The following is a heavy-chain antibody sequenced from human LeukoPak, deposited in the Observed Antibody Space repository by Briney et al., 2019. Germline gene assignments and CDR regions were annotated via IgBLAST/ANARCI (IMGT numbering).Heavy chain of an antibody. CDR2: IYHSGST. J-gene: IGHJ5*02. CDR1: GYSISSGYY. Sequence: SETLSLTCAVSGYSISSGYYWGWIWQPPGKGLEWIGSIYHSGSTYYNPSLKSRVTISVDTSKNQFSLKLSSVTAADTAVYYCARHPYDFWSGYKPFDPWGQGTLVTVSS. D-gene: IGHD3-3*01. CDR3: ARHPYDFWSGYKPFDP. V-gene: IGHV4-38-2*01.